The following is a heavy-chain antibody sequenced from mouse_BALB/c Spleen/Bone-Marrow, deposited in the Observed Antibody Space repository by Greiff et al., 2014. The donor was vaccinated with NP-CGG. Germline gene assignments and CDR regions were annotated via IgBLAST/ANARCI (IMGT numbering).Heavy chain of an antibody. Sequence: VQLVESGGGLVKPGGSLKLSCAASGFTFSDFYMYWVRQTPEKRLEWVAAISDGGSYIYYPDSVKGRFTISRDDAKNNLYLQMSSLKSEDTAMYYCTRDRGVQGYAMDYWGQGTSVTVSS. CDR1: GFTFSDFY. J-gene: IGHJ4*01. D-gene: IGHD2-14*01. CDR3: TRDRGVQGYAMDY. V-gene: IGHV5-4*02. CDR2: ISDGGSYI.